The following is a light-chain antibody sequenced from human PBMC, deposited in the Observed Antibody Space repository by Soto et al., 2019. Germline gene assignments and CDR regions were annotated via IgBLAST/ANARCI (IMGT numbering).Light chain of an antibody. CDR3: LLDFSYFWA. V-gene: IGKV1-5*03. CDR2: KAS. CDR1: QSISSW. Sequence: DIQMTQSPSTLSASVGDRVTITFRASQSISSWVAWYQQKPGKGPKLLIYKASHLESGVPSRFSGSGSGTDFTLTISSLQPEDFATYYCLLDFSYFWAFGQGTKVDIK. J-gene: IGKJ1*01.